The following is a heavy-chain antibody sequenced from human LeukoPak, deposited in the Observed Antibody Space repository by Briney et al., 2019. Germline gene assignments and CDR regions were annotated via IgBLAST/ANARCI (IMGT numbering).Heavy chain of an antibody. Sequence: SQTLSLTCTVSGGSISSGGYYWSWIRQPPGKGLEWIGYIYHSGSTYYNPSLKSRVTISVDRSKNQFSLKLSSVTAADTAVYYCAREPSAAGDAFDIWGQGTMVTVSS. J-gene: IGHJ3*02. D-gene: IGHD6-25*01. V-gene: IGHV4-30-2*01. CDR3: AREPSAAGDAFDI. CDR2: IYHSGST. CDR1: GGSISSGGYY.